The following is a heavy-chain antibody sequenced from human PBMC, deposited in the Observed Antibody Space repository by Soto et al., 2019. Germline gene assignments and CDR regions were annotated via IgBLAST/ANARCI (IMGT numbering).Heavy chain of an antibody. D-gene: IGHD6-6*01. CDR1: GYTFTNYG. CDR3: ARVRQLVVYFYYYQDV. V-gene: IGHV1-18*01. Sequence: QVQLLQSGAEVKKPGASVKVSCKASGYTFTNYGITWVRHAPGQGLEWMGWISAYNGNTHYTQRLQGRVTMTTDTSTSTAYMELRGLRSDDTAVYYCARVRQLVVYFYYYQDVWGKGTTVTVSS. J-gene: IGHJ6*03. CDR2: ISAYNGNT.